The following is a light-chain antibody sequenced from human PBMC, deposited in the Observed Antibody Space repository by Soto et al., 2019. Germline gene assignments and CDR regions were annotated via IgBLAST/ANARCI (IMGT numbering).Light chain of an antibody. CDR1: QSISSW. V-gene: IGKV1-5*01. CDR3: HQYNSYSPT. J-gene: IGKJ1*01. CDR2: DAS. Sequence: DIQMTQSPSTLSASVGDRVTITCRASQSISSWLAWYQQKPGKAPKLLIYDASSLESGVPSRFSGSGSGTEFTLTISSLQPDDFETYYCHQYNSYSPTFGQGTKVEIK.